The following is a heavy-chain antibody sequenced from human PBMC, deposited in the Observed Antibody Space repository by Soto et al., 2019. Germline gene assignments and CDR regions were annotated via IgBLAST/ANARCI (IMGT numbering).Heavy chain of an antibody. CDR2: IIPILGIA. Sequence: ASVKVSCKASGGTFSSYTISWVRQAPGQGLEWMGRIIPILGIANYAQKFQGRVTITADKSTSTAYMELSSLRSEDTAVYYCARSGYSSGWEGGYFDYWGQGTLVTVSS. D-gene: IGHD6-19*01. CDR3: ARSGYSSGWEGGYFDY. J-gene: IGHJ4*02. V-gene: IGHV1-69*02. CDR1: GGTFSSYT.